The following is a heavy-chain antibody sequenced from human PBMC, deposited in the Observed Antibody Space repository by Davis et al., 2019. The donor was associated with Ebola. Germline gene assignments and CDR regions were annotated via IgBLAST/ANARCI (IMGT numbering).Heavy chain of an antibody. V-gene: IGHV1-8*02. Sequence: AASVKVSCKASGYTFTSYDINWVRQANGQGLEWMGWMNPNSGNTGFAQKFQGRVTMTRNISITTAYLEPSSLRSEDTAVYYCARYGYSYGYGYWGQGTLVTVSS. CDR1: GYTFTSYD. D-gene: IGHD5-18*01. CDR2: MNPNSGNT. CDR3: ARYGYSYGYGY. J-gene: IGHJ4*02.